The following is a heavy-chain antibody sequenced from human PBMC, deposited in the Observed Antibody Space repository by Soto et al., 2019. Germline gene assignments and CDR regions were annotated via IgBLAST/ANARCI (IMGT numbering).Heavy chain of an antibody. D-gene: IGHD6-19*01. CDR1: GYSFTNYG. CDR2: ISAFNGNT. CDR3: ARDRGVAPPVAGNTHYYYDMDV. J-gene: IGHJ6*03. Sequence: QDQLVQSGAEVKKPGASVTVSCKASGYSFTNYGVTWVRQAPGQGLEWMGWISAFNGNTHYAQNLQCRVTMTTDASASPADMELRSLRADDAAVYYCARDRGVAPPVAGNTHYYYDMDVWGKGTTVTVSS. V-gene: IGHV1-18*01.